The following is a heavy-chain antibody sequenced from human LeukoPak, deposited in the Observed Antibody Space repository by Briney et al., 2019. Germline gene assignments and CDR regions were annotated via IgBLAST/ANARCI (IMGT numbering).Heavy chain of an antibody. CDR1: GYTFTSYG. J-gene: IGHJ5*02. CDR3: ASGKAAAGINWFDP. Sequence: ASVKVSCKASGYTFTSYGISWVRQAPGQGLEWMGWISAYNGNTNYAQKLQGRVTMTTDTSTSTAYMELRSLRSDDTAVYYCASGKAAAGINWFDPWGQGTLVTVSS. CDR2: ISAYNGNT. V-gene: IGHV1-18*01. D-gene: IGHD6-13*01.